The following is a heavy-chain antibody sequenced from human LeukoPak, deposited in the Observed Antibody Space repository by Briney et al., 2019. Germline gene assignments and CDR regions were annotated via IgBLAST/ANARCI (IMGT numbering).Heavy chain of an antibody. D-gene: IGHD6-19*01. Sequence: PSETLSLTCTVSGYSISSGYYWGWIRQPPGNGLEWIGSIYHSGSTYYNPSLKSRVTISVDTSKNQFSLKLSSVTAADTAVYYCARALRGSSGWPYYYYYYMDVWGKGTTVTVSS. CDR3: ARALRGSSGWPYYYYYYMDV. J-gene: IGHJ6*03. V-gene: IGHV4-38-2*02. CDR1: GYSISSGYY. CDR2: IYHSGST.